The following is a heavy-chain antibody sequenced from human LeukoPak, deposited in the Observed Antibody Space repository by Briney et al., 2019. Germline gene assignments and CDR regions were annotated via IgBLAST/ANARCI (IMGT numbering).Heavy chain of an antibody. CDR1: GGTFSSYA. Sequence: SVKVSCKASGGTFSSYAISWVRQAPGQGLEWMGGIIPIFGTANYAQKFQGRVTITTDESTSTAYMELSSLRSEDTAVYYCARGASYCSSTSCSPYYYYMDVWGKGTTVTVSS. V-gene: IGHV1-69*05. J-gene: IGHJ6*03. CDR3: ARGASYCSSTSCSPYYYYMDV. CDR2: IIPIFGTA. D-gene: IGHD2-2*01.